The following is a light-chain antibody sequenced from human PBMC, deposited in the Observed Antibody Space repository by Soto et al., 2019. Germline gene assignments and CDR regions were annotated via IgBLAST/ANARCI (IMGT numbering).Light chain of an antibody. J-gene: IGKJ1*01. CDR2: GAS. CDR3: HQYGYSLWT. Sequence: ESVLTQSPGTLSLSPGERATLSCRASQSVTSTYLAWYQQKPGQAPRLLIYGASSRATGIPDRFSGSGSGTDFTLTISRLEPEDFAVYYCHQYGYSLWTFGQGTKVEIK. CDR1: QSVTSTY. V-gene: IGKV3-20*01.